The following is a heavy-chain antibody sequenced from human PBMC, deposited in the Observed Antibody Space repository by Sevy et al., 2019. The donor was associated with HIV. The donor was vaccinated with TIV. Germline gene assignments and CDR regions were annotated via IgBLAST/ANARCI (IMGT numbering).Heavy chain of an antibody. Sequence: GGSLRLSCAASGFTFSDHYMEWVRQAPGKGLEWVGRTRNKADSYTTEYAASVKGKFTISRDDSKNSLYLQMNSLKTGVTAVYYCATHAGLAAAGRVFDYWGQGTLVTVSS. CDR3: ATHAGLAAAGRVFDY. CDR2: TRNKADSYTT. CDR1: GFTFSDHY. D-gene: IGHD6-13*01. J-gene: IGHJ4*02. V-gene: IGHV3-72*01.